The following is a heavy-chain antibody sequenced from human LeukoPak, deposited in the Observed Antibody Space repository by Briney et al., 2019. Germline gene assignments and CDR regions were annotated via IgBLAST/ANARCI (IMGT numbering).Heavy chain of an antibody. CDR2: NRDKSKSYTT. J-gene: IGHJ3*02. V-gene: IGHV3-72*01. D-gene: IGHD3-22*01. Sequence: HPGGSLRLSCAASGFTFSSYWMHWVRQAPGKGLEWVGRNRDKSKSYTTDYAASVRGRFTISRDDSKNSLYLQMYSLKTEDTAVYFCTRPSYYDSRGYSTNGFDIWGQGTMVTVSS. CDR3: TRPSYYDSRGYSTNGFDI. CDR1: GFTFSSYW.